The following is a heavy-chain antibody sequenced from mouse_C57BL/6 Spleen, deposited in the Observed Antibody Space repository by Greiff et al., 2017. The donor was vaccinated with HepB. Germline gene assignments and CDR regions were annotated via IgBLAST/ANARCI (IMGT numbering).Heavy chain of an antibody. Sequence: HLHHPVSYLVRPGSSVKLSCKASGYTFTSYWMHWVKQRPIQGLEWIGNIDPSDSETHYNQKFKDKATLTVDKSSSTAYMQLSSLTSEDSAVYYCARHSSGFPYAMDYWGQGTSVTVSS. J-gene: IGHJ4*01. CDR2: IDPSDSET. V-gene: IGHV1-52*01. CDR1: GYTFTSYW. D-gene: IGHD3-2*02. CDR3: ARHSSGFPYAMDY.